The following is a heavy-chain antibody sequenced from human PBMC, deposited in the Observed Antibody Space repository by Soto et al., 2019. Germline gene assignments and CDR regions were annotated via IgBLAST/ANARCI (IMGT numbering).Heavy chain of an antibody. D-gene: IGHD6-19*01. J-gene: IGHJ6*02. V-gene: IGHV1-2*04. CDR1: GHTFTGYY. Sequence: ASVKVSCKASGHTFTGYYMHWVRQAPGQGLEWMGWINPNSGGTNYAQKFQGWVTMTRDTSISTAYMELSRLRSDDTAVYYRAAGIAVAGTGYYYGMDVWGQGTTVTSP. CDR3: AAGIAVAGTGYYYGMDV. CDR2: INPNSGGT.